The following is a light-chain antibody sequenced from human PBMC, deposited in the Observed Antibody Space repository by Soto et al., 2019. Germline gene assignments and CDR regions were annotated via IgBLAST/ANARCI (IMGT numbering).Light chain of an antibody. CDR3: ETWDDNAWV. Sequence: QAVVTQSSSASASLGSSVKLTCTLSSGHSGYIIAWHQQQPGKAPRYLMKLEGSGSYNKGSGVPDRFSGSSSGADRYLTISNLQFEDEADYYCETWDDNAWVFGGGTKVTVL. CDR2: LEGSGSY. J-gene: IGLJ3*02. V-gene: IGLV4-60*02. CDR1: SGHSGYI.